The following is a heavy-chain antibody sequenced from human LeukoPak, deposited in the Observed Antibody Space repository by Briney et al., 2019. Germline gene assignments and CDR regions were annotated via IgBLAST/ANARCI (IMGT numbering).Heavy chain of an antibody. J-gene: IGHJ4*02. CDR1: GFTFSRYA. V-gene: IGHV3-30-3*01. D-gene: IGHD2-21*02. Sequence: GRSLRLSCAASGFTFSRYAMHWVRQAPGKGLEWVAVISDDGTFTLYGDSVRGRFTISRDSSKNTLYLQMNSLRLEDTAVYYCVRRTIIGGGDCLDYWGQGTVVTVSS. CDR3: VRRTIIGGGDCLDY. CDR2: ISDDGTFT.